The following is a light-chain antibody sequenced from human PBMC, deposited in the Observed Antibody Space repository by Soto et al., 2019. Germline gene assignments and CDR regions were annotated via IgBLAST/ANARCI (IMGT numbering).Light chain of an antibody. J-gene: IGLJ1*01. CDR2: EVR. CDR3: SSSTSSSTLV. V-gene: IGLV2-14*01. CDR1: ASDVGAYDY. Sequence: QSVLTQPASVSGSPGQSITISCTGTASDVGAYDYVSWYQHHPGKPPKLLIFEVRDRPSGVSNRLSGSKSGNTASLTISGLQPEDEADYFCSSSTSSSTLVFGTGTKVTVL.